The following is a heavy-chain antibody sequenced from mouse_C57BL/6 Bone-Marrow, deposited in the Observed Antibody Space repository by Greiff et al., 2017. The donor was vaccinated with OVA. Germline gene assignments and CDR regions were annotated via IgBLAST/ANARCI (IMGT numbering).Heavy chain of an antibody. J-gene: IGHJ3*01. CDR1: GFTFSSYA. CDR2: ISDGGSYT. V-gene: IGHV5-4*01. D-gene: IGHD3-1*01. CDR3: ARGGLIRTGFAD. Sequence: DVQLVESGGGLVKPGGSLKLSCAASGFTFSSYAMSWVRQTPEKRLEWVATISDGGSYTYYPDNVKGRFTISRDNAKNNLYLQMSHLKSEDTAMYYCARGGLIRTGFADWGQGTLVTVSA.